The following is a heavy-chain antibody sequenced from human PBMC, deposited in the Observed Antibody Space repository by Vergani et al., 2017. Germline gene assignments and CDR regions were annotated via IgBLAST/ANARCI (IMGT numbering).Heavy chain of an antibody. Sequence: QVQLQESGPGLVKSSETLSLTCSVSFDSIRNLYRYWIRQPPGKGLEWIGSIHYSENTNYNPSLKTRVTISVDTSKNQFSLTLTSVTAADTAVYYCASDTHSGQRADRWGQGILVTVTS. J-gene: IGHJ5*02. CDR3: ASDTHSGQRADR. D-gene: IGHD6-19*01. CDR2: IHYSENT. CDR1: FDSIRNLY. V-gene: IGHV4-59*11.